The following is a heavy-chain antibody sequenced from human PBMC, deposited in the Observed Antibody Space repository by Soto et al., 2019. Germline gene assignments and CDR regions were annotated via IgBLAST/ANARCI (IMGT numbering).Heavy chain of an antibody. CDR2: INQDGSEK. CDR1: GFTFSSYW. J-gene: IGHJ6*02. Sequence: EVQLVESGGGLVQPGGSLRLSCAASGFTFSSYWMSWVRQAPGKGLEWVANINQDGSEKFYVDSVKGRFTISRDNAKKSLYLQMNTLRVEDTAVYYCARDGSSSWYSYYYNGMDVWGQGNTVTVSS. D-gene: IGHD6-13*01. V-gene: IGHV3-7*05. CDR3: ARDGSSSWYSYYYNGMDV.